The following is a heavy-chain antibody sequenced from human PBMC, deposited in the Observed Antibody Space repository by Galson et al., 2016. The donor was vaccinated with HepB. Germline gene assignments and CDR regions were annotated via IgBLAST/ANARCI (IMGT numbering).Heavy chain of an antibody. Sequence: SLRLSCAASGFTFRSYGMHWVRQAPGKGLEWVAVIWYDGSNKYYGDSVKGRFTISRDNSKNTLYLQMNSLGPEDTAVYYCAAYDTGDFDYWGQGTVVTVSA. CDR2: IWYDGSNK. CDR1: GFTFRSYG. CDR3: AAYDTGDFDY. V-gene: IGHV3-33*01. J-gene: IGHJ4*02. D-gene: IGHD3-9*01.